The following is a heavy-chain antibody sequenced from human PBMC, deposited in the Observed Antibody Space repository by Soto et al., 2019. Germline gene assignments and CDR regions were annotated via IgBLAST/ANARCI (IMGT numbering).Heavy chain of an antibody. J-gene: IGHJ5*02. CDR1: GGSISSGDYY. Sequence: QVQLQESGPGLVKPSQTLSLTCTVSGGSISSGDYYWSWIRQPPGKGLGWIGYIYYSGSTYYNPSLKSRVTISVDTSKNQFSLKLSSVTAADTAVYYCARQTSITMVRGVFDPWGQGTLVTVSS. D-gene: IGHD3-10*01. CDR2: IYYSGST. V-gene: IGHV4-30-4*01. CDR3: ARQTSITMVRGVFDP.